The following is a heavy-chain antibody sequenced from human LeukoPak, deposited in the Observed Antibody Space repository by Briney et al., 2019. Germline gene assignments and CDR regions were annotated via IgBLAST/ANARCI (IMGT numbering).Heavy chain of an antibody. CDR1: GFXFSSYA. V-gene: IGHV3-23*01. Sequence: GGSLRLSCVASGFXFSSYAISWGRQAPGKGLEWFSAISGSGGSTYYADSVKGRFTISRDNYKNTLYLQMNTLRAEDTAVYYCAKLGGIPGQHWGQGTLVTVSS. D-gene: IGHD2-15*01. CDR2: ISGSGGST. J-gene: IGHJ1*01. CDR3: AKLGGIPGQH.